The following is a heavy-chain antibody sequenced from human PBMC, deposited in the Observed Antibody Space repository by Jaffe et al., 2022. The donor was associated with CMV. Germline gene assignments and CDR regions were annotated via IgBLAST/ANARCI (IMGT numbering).Heavy chain of an antibody. CDR3: ARVLRGHV. CDR1: GGSFSGYY. D-gene: IGHD1-26*01. Sequence: QVQLQQWGAGLLKPSETLSLTCAVYGGSFSGYYWSWIRQPPGKGLEWIGEINHSGSTNYNPSLKSRVTISVDTSKNQFSLKLSSVTAADTAVYYCARVLRGHVWGKGTTVTVSS. V-gene: IGHV4-34*01. CDR2: INHSGST. J-gene: IGHJ6*04.